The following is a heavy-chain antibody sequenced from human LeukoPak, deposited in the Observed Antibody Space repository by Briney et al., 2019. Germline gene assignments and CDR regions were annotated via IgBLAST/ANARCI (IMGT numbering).Heavy chain of an antibody. CDR2: IYYSGST. CDR3: ARQDYYYDSSGYFDAFDI. D-gene: IGHD3-22*01. CDR1: GGSISSSSYY. V-gene: IGHV4-39*01. Sequence: PSETLSLTCTVSGGSISSSSYYWGWIRQPPGKGPEWIGSIYYSGSTYYNPSLKSRVTISVDTSKNQFSLKLSSVTAADTAVYYCARQDYYYDSSGYFDAFDIWGQGTMVTVSS. J-gene: IGHJ3*02.